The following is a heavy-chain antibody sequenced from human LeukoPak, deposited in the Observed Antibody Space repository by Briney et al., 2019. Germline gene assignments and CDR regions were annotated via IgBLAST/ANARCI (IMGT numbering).Heavy chain of an antibody. Sequence: ASVKVSCKSSGYTFTSYDISWVRQAPGQGLEWMGWISAYNGNTNYAQKLQGRVTMTTDTSTSTAYMELRSLRSDDTAVYYCARAYGLWFGELLTRNYYYYMDVWGKGTTVTISS. D-gene: IGHD3-10*01. CDR2: ISAYNGNT. CDR1: GYTFTSYD. CDR3: ARAYGLWFGELLTRNYYYYMDV. J-gene: IGHJ6*03. V-gene: IGHV1-18*01.